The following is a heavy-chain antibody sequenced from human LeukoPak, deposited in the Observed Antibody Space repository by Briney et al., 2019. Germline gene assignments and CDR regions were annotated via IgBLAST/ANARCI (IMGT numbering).Heavy chain of an antibody. V-gene: IGHV3-7*01. Sequence: GGSLRLSCAASGFTFSSYWMSWVRQAPGKGLEWVANIKQDGSEKYYVDSVKGRFTISRDNAKNSLYLQLNSLGAEDTAVYYCARDLYSPNDFDYWGQGTLVTVSS. J-gene: IGHJ4*02. CDR1: GFTFSSYW. CDR3: ARDLYSPNDFDY. CDR2: IKQDGSEK. D-gene: IGHD3-16*01.